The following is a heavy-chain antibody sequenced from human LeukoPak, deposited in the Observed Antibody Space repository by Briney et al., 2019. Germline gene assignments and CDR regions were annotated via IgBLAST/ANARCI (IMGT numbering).Heavy chain of an antibody. J-gene: IGHJ2*01. V-gene: IGHV5-51*01. CDR1: GYSFSTSW. Sequence: RGESLKISCQGSGYSFSTSWIAWVRQAPGKGLEWVGSIYIGDSDPRYSPSFQGHVTMSADKSVNTASLQWSSLQGSDTGIYNCAKIKSFGYWFFDLWGRGTLVAVSS. CDR3: AKIKSFGYWFFDL. CDR2: IYIGDSDP. D-gene: IGHD3-16*01.